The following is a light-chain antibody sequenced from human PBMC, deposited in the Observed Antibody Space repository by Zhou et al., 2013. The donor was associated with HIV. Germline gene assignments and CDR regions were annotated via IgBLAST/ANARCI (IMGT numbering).Light chain of an antibody. Sequence: DIQMTQSPSSLSASVGDTVTISCRASQNINVYVNWYLQRPGSVPDLLIDAASNLQSGLPSRFSGGGSGTYFTLTIAGLEPEDFGTYYCQQSHSVPLTFGGGTKVEIK. CDR1: QNINVY. CDR2: AAS. V-gene: IGKV1-39*01. J-gene: IGKJ4*01. CDR3: QQSHSVPLT.